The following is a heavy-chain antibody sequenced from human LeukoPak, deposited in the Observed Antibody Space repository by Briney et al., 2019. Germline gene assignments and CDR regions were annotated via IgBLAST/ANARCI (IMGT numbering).Heavy chain of an antibody. D-gene: IGHD2-8*02. J-gene: IGHJ4*02. CDR3: AAGGAY. CDR1: GFTFSRFW. V-gene: IGHV3-7*03. CDR2: IKQDGSEK. Sequence: GGSLRLSCAASGFTFSRFWMKWVRQAPGKGLEWVANIKQDGSEKYYVDSVRGRFTISRDNAKNSLYLQMNSLRTEDTAVYYCAAGGAYWGQGTLVTVSS.